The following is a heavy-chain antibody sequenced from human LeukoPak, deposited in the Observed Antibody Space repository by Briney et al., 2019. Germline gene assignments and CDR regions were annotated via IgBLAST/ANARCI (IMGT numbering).Heavy chain of an antibody. CDR1: GYTFTSYG. D-gene: IGHD3-10*01. V-gene: IGHV1-18*01. CDR2: ISAYNGNT. CDR3: ARGRPTNYHYGSRGYYFDY. J-gene: IGHJ4*02. Sequence: ASVKVSCTASGYTFTSYGISWVRQAPGQGLEWMGWISAYNGNTNYAQKLQGRVTMTTDTSTSTAYMELRSLRSDDTAVYYCARGRPTNYHYGSRGYYFDYWGQGTLVTVSS.